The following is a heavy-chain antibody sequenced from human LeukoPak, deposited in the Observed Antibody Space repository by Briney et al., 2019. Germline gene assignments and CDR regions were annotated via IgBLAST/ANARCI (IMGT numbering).Heavy chain of an antibody. V-gene: IGHV4-31*03. J-gene: IGHJ5*02. Sequence: KPSQTLSLTCTVSGGSISSGGYYWSWIRQHPGKGLEWIGYIYYSGSTYYNPSLKSRVTISVDTSKNQFSLKLSSVTAADTAVYYYAREALGRGWFDPWGQGTLVTVSS. CDR2: IYYSGST. CDR1: GGSISSGGYY. CDR3: AREALGRGWFDP. D-gene: IGHD6-6*01.